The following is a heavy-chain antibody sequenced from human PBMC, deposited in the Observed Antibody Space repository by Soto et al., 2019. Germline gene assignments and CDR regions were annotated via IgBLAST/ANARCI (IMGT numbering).Heavy chain of an antibody. CDR1: GGSFSTYT. D-gene: IGHD1-26*01. Sequence: QLQLVQSGAEVKKPGSSVKVSCKASGGSFSTYTITWVRQAPGQGLEWMGRIIPILGIRDYAQKFQARVTITADKSTSTAYMELSSLTSEDTAVYYCARDVGALGQGTLVTVSS. CDR3: ARDVGA. J-gene: IGHJ5*02. CDR2: IIPILGIR. V-gene: IGHV1-69*08.